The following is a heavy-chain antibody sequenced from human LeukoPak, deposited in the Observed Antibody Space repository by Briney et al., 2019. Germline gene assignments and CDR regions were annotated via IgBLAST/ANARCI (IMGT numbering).Heavy chain of an antibody. CDR3: ARGRASAFDV. D-gene: IGHD6-25*01. Sequence: SPTLSLTFAISGDSVSTSGVAWCWVRQSPSRGLEWLGRTYYTSKWNTDYAVSVKSRIVVNPDTSKNQFSLQLNSVTSEDTAVYYCARGRASAFDVWGQGTMVTVSS. J-gene: IGHJ3*01. CDR2: TYYTSKWNT. V-gene: IGHV6-1*01. CDR1: GDSVSTSGVA.